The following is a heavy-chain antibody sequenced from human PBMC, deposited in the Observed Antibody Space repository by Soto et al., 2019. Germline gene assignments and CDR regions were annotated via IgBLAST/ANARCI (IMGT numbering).Heavy chain of an antibody. V-gene: IGHV1-3*01. CDR1: GETFTSYA. CDR3: ARDMGFGLSDY. CDR2: INAGNGNT. Sequence: GAPAEVSCTASGETFTSYARHWARQAPGQRLEWMGWINAGNGNTKYSQKFQGRVTITRDTSASTAYMELSSLRSEDTAVYYCARDMGFGLSDYWGQGTLVTVSS. D-gene: IGHD3-10*01. J-gene: IGHJ4*02.